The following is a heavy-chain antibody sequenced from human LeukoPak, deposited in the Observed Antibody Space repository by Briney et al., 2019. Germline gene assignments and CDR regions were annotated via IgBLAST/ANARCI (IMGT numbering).Heavy chain of an antibody. CDR1: GFTFSSYW. V-gene: IGHV3-7*01. J-gene: IGHJ4*02. CDR3: ARDEWGQDY. Sequence: GGSLGLSCAASGFTFSSYWMSWVRQAPGRGLEWVANIKQNGSEKYYVDSVRGRFTISRDNAKNSLYLQMNSLRAEDTAVYYCARDEWGQDYWGQGTLVTVSS. CDR2: IKQNGSEK. D-gene: IGHD7-27*01.